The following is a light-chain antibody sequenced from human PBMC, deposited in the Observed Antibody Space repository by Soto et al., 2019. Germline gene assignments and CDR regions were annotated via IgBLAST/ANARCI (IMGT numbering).Light chain of an antibody. J-gene: IGLJ1*01. CDR3: TSFTSGSTPYV. V-gene: IGLV2-14*03. Sequence: QSALTQPASVSGSPGQSITISCTGTRNDIGGFNYVSWYQQLPGKAPKLVIYDVTHRTSGVSDRFSGSRSGNTASLTISGLRAEDEADYYCTSFTSGSTPYVLGTGTKSPS. CDR2: DVT. CDR1: RNDIGGFNY.